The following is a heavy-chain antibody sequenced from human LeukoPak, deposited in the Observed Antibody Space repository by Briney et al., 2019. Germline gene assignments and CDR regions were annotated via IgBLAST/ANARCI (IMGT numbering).Heavy chain of an antibody. CDR3: ARGRSGSVDY. Sequence: SETLSLTCTVSGGSISSYYWSWIRQTPGKGLEWIGYIYYSGSTNYNPSLKSRVTISIDTSKKQFSLKLSSVTAADTAMYYCARGRSGSVDYWGQGTLVTVSS. CDR1: GGSISSYY. V-gene: IGHV4-59*01. D-gene: IGHD1-26*01. J-gene: IGHJ4*02. CDR2: IYYSGST.